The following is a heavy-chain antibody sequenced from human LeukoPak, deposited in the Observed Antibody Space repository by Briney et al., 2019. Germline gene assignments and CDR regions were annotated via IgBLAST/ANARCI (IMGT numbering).Heavy chain of an antibody. CDR1: GFTFSDYA. Sequence: GGSLRLSCAASGFTFSDYAMSWVRQVPGKGLEWVSTLSGSGTTTFYANSVKGRFTISRDSSKSTLYLQMNSLRAADTALYYCTKDYDTVGYYSSDYWGQGTLVTVSS. V-gene: IGHV3-23*01. D-gene: IGHD3-22*01. CDR2: LSGSGTTT. CDR3: TKDYDTVGYYSSDY. J-gene: IGHJ4*02.